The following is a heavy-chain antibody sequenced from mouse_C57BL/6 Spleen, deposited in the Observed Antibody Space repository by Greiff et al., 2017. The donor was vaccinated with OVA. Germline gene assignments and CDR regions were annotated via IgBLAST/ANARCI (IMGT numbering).Heavy chain of an antibody. CDR1: GYTFTSYW. CDR2: IDPSDSET. Sequence: QVQLQQPGAELVRPGSSVKLSCKASGYTFTSYWMHWVKQRPIQGLEWIGNIDPSDSETHYNQKFKDKATLTVDKSSSTAYMQLSSLTSEDSAVYYCARGKAYITTTNFDVWGTGTTVTVSS. J-gene: IGHJ1*03. V-gene: IGHV1-52*01. CDR3: ARGKAYITTTNFDV. D-gene: IGHD1-1*01.